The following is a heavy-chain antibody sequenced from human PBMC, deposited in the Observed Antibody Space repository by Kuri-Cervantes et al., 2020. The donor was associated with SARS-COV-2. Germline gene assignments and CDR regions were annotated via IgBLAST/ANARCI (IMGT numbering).Heavy chain of an antibody. CDR1: GYTFTSYY. CDR3: ATDRFCPGGVCRLHGFHS. V-gene: IGHV1-46*01. D-gene: IGHD2-8*02. CDR2: INPSGGST. Sequence: ASVKVSCKASGYTFTSYYMHWVRQAPGQGLEWMGIINPSGGSTSYAQKFQGRVTMTRDTSTSTVYMELSSLRSEDTAVYYCATDRFCPGGVCRLHGFHSWGQGTLVTVSS. J-gene: IGHJ5*01.